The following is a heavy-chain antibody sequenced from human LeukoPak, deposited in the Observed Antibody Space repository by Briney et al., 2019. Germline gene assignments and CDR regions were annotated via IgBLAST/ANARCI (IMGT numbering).Heavy chain of an antibody. CDR3: ARTIKDCGGDCYSYYFDY. V-gene: IGHV4-59*01. Sequence: KSSETLSLTCAVYGGSFSSYYWSWIRQPPGKGLEWIGYIYYSGSTNYNPSLKSRVTISVDTSKNQFSLKLSSVTAADTAVYYCARTIKDCGGDCYSYYFDYWGQGTLVTVSS. J-gene: IGHJ4*02. CDR1: GGSFSSYY. D-gene: IGHD2-21*02. CDR2: IYYSGST.